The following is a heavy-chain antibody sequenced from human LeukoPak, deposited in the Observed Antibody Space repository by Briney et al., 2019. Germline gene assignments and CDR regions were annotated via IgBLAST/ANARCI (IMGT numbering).Heavy chain of an antibody. V-gene: IGHV4-4*02. CDR3: VGRGLYGGTWLFEY. J-gene: IGHJ4*02. CDR2: IYHDRTT. D-gene: IGHD2-8*01. Sequence: SGTLPLTCTVSGDSITAPKWWSWVRQAPGEGLEWIGEIYHDRTTSFNPSLKSRLTISVDKSANQFFLNLNSVSATDTAVYYCVGRGLYGGTWLFEYWGQGALVTVFS. CDR1: GDSITAPKW.